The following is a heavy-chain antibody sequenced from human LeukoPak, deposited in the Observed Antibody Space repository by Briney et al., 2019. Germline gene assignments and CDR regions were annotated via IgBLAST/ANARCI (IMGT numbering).Heavy chain of an antibody. V-gene: IGHV4-59*01. CDR3: AREGAGSYGFRYIDV. CDR2: IYYYGST. J-gene: IGHJ6*03. CDR1: GGSMTNYY. D-gene: IGHD5-18*01. Sequence: SETLSVTCTVSGGSMTNYYWTWILQPPGEGLEWLAYIYYYGSTNYNPSLESRLTLTVDTSKNQFSLKLSSVTAADTAVYYCAREGAGSYGFRYIDVWGKGTAVTVS.